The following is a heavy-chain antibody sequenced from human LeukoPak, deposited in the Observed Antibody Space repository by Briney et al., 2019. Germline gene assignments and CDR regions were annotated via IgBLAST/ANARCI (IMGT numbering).Heavy chain of an antibody. CDR2: IDPGDSAT. V-gene: IGHV5-10-1*01. Sequence: GESLKISCQASGYSFTNYWITWVRQVPGKGLERMGRIDPGDSATNYGPSFQGHVIISADRSTTTAYLHFNSLEASDTALYYCARPSGWSGYDIWGQGPMVIVSS. J-gene: IGHJ3*02. CDR1: GYSFTNYW. CDR3: ARPSGWSGYDI. D-gene: IGHD6-19*01.